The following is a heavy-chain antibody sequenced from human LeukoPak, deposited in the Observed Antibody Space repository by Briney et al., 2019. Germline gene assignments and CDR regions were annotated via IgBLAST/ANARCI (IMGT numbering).Heavy chain of an antibody. Sequence: GGSLRLSCEASGFTFTSYWMSWVRQAPGKGPEWVAHIKENGNEQYYADSVKGRFTISRDNSKNTLYLQMNSLRAEDTAVYYCAKFTSISGYLWRDFDYWGQGTLVTVSS. CDR1: GFTFTSYW. V-gene: IGHV3-7*03. D-gene: IGHD3-22*01. CDR2: IKENGNEQ. J-gene: IGHJ4*02. CDR3: AKFTSISGYLWRDFDY.